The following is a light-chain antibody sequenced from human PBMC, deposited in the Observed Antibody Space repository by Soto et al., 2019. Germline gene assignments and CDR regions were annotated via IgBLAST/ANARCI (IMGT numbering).Light chain of an antibody. CDR2: VAS. CDR1: QSVSSN. Sequence: EIVMTQSPVTLSVSPGERVTGSCWPSQSVSSNLAWYQQKPGQAPRLLIYVASTMATGIPGRFSGSGSGTEFTLTISSLQSEDFAVYYCQQYNNWPPTFGQGTKVEIK. J-gene: IGKJ1*01. CDR3: QQYNNWPPT. V-gene: IGKV3D-15*01.